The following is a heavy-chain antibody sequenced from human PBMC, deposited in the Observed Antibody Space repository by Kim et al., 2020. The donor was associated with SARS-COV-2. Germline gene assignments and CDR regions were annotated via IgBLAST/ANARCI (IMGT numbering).Heavy chain of an antibody. CDR3: ARRHMGSSTTYWYFDL. CDR1: GGSFSGYY. D-gene: IGHD6-13*01. CDR2: INHSGST. J-gene: IGHJ2*01. Sequence: SETLSLTCAVYGGSFSGYYWSWIRQPPGKGLEWIGEINHSGSTKYNPSLKSRVTISVDTSKNQFSLKLSSVTAADTAVYYCARRHMGSSTTYWYFDLWGRGTLVTVSS. V-gene: IGHV4-34*01.